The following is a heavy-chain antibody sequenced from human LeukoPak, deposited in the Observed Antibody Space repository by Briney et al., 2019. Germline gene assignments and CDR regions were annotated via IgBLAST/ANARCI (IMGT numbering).Heavy chain of an antibody. CDR2: ISAYNGNT. CDR3: ARPDTGYYYMDV. CDR1: GYTFTSYG. Sequence: ASVKVSCKAFGYTFTSYGISWVRQAPGQGLEWMGWISAYNGNTNYAQKLQGRVTMTTDTSTSTAYMELRSLRSDDTAVYYCARPDTGYYYMDVWGKGTTVTVSS. J-gene: IGHJ6*03. V-gene: IGHV1-18*01. D-gene: IGHD3-9*01.